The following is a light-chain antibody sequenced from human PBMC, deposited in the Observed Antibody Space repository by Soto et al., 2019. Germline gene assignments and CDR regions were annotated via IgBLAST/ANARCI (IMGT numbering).Light chain of an antibody. V-gene: IGLV2-14*01. CDR2: EVI. CDR3: SSYTSSSILV. CDR1: SSDVGDYNY. Sequence: QSALTQPASVSGSPGQSITISCTGTSSDVGDYNYVSWYQQHPGKAPKLMIYEVINRPSGVPNRFSGSKSGNTASLTISGLQAEDEADYYCSSYTSSSILVFAGGTKLTVL. J-gene: IGLJ2*01.